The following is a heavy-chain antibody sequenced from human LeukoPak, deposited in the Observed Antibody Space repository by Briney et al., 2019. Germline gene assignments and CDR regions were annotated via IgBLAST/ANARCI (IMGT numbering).Heavy chain of an antibody. Sequence: SETLSLTCTVSGGSISSSSYYWGWIRQPPGKGLEWIGYIYSSGSTNYNPSLKSRVTISVDTSKNQFSLRLSSVTAADTAVYYCARVTRGYSYGHFDYWGQGTLVTVSS. CDR3: ARVTRGYSYGHFDY. J-gene: IGHJ4*02. V-gene: IGHV4-61*05. CDR2: IYSSGST. D-gene: IGHD5-18*01. CDR1: GGSISSSSYY.